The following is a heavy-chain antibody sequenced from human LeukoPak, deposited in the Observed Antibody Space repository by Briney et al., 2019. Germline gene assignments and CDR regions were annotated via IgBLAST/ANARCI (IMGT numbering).Heavy chain of an antibody. CDR2: IVPVIGVA. J-gene: IGHJ4*02. V-gene: IGHV1-69*02. Sequence: SVKVSCKAPGDTLITHFISWVRQAPGQGLEWVGRIVPVIGVATYAQSLQGRVIITADRSTNTAYMELSSLRFEDSAVYFCARHSSRGHYYDFDFWGQGSLVTVSS. CDR3: ARHSSRGHYYDFDF. CDR1: GDTLITHF. D-gene: IGHD3-22*01.